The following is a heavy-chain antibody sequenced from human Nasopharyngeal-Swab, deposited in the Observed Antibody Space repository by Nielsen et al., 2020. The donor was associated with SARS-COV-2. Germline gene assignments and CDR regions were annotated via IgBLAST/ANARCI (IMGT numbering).Heavy chain of an antibody. D-gene: IGHD2/OR15-2a*01. Sequence: WIRQPPGKGLEWVSSISSSSSYIYYADSVKGRFTISRDNAKNSLYLQMNSLRAEDTAVYYCASLLAPFDYWGQGTLVTVS. CDR3: ASLLAPFDY. V-gene: IGHV3-21*01. J-gene: IGHJ4*02. CDR2: ISSSSSYI.